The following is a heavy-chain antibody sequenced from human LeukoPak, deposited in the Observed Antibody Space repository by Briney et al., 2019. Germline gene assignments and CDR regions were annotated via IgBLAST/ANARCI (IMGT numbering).Heavy chain of an antibody. CDR2: INPNSGGT. V-gene: IGHV1-2*02. J-gene: IGHJ4*02. CDR3: ARDAAGIVLLDY. CDR1: GYTFTGYC. D-gene: IGHD6-19*01. Sequence: ASVKVSCKASGYTFTGYCMHWVRQAPGQGLEWMGWINPNSGGTNYAQKFQGRVTMTRDTSISTAYMELSRLRSDDTAVYYCARDAAGIVLLDYWGQGTLVTVSS.